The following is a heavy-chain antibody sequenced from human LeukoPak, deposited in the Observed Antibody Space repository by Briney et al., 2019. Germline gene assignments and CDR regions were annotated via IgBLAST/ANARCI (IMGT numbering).Heavy chain of an antibody. CDR3: ARDPRQYYFDY. CDR1: GFTFSSYW. CDR2: IKQDGREK. J-gene: IGHJ4*02. V-gene: IGHV3-7*04. Sequence: PGGSLRLSCAAPGFTFSSYWMSWVRQAPGKGLEWVANIKQDGREKYYVDSVKGRFTISRDNAKNALYLQMNSLRAEDTAVYYCARDPRQYYFDYWGQGTLVTVSS.